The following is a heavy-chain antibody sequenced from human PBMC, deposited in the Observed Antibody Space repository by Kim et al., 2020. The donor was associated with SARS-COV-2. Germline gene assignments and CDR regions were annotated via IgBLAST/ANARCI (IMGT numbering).Heavy chain of an antibody. Sequence: GRFTISRDNAKNTLYLQMNSLRAEDTAVYYCASLVVRGVITKDYYGMDVWGQGTTVTVSS. V-gene: IGHV3-74*01. D-gene: IGHD3-10*01. J-gene: IGHJ6*02. CDR3: ASLVVRGVITKDYYGMDV.